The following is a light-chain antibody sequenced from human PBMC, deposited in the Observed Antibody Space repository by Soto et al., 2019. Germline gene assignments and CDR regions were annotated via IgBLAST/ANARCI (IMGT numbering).Light chain of an antibody. Sequence: EIVLTQSPGTLSLSPGESATLSCRASQSVSSTYLAWYQQKPGQAPRLLIYGASSRATGIPERFSGSGSGTDFTLTISRLEPEDFAVYYCQQYGPTFGQGTKVEIK. CDR2: GAS. CDR3: QQYGPT. J-gene: IGKJ1*01. V-gene: IGKV3-20*01. CDR1: QSVSSTY.